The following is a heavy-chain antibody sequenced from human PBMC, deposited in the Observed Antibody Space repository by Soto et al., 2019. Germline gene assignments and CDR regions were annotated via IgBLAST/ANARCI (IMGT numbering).Heavy chain of an antibody. D-gene: IGHD2-2*02. CDR2: INHRGST. J-gene: IGHJ6*03. CDR3: ARGGCSSSSCYSTDYYYYYMDV. Sequence: SETLSLTCAVYGGAFSGYYWGWIRQPPGKGLEGIGEINHRGSTNDKPSLKSRVTISVDTSKNQFSLKVSSVTTADTAVYDCARGGCSSSSCYSTDYYYYYMDVWGKGTMVTVSS. CDR1: GGAFSGYY. V-gene: IGHV4-34*01.